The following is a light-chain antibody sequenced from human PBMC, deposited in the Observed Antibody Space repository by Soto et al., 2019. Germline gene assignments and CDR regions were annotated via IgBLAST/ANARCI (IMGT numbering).Light chain of an antibody. CDR1: SSNIGNNA. CDR3: AAWDDSLNGVV. V-gene: IGLV1-36*01. CDR2: YDD. J-gene: IGLJ2*01. Sequence: QAVVTQPPSVSEAPRQRVTISCSGSSSNIGNNAVNWYQQLPGKAPKLLIYYDDLLPSGVSDRFSGSKSGTSASLAISGLQSEDEADYYCAAWDDSLNGVVFGGGTKRTVL.